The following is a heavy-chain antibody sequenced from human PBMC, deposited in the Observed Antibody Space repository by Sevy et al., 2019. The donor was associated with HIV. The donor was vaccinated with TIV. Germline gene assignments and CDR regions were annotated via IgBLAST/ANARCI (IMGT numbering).Heavy chain of an antibody. V-gene: IGHV3-7*01. CDR3: ARPYRTDPFYYSGSSGYYYPSYFDS. D-gene: IGHD3-22*01. Sequence: GGSLRLSCAASGFTFSSYWMTWVRQAPGKGLEWVANINQVGSEKFYVDSVKGRFTISRDNAKNSLYLQMNSLRVEDTAVYYCARPYRTDPFYYSGSSGYYYPSYFDSWGLGTLVTVSS. CDR2: INQVGSEK. J-gene: IGHJ4*02. CDR1: GFTFSSYW.